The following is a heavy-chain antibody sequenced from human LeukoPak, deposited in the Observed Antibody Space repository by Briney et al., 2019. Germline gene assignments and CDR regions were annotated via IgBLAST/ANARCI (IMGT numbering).Heavy chain of an antibody. V-gene: IGHV4-4*07. J-gene: IGHJ4*02. CDR3: ARVGATATAYFDY. Sequence: SETLSLTCTVSGGSISSYYWSWIRQPAGEGLEWIGRIYPSGNTDYNPSLKSRVTISMDTSKNRISLKVSSVTAADTAVYYCARVGATATAYFDYWGQGTLVTVSS. CDR2: IYPSGNT. D-gene: IGHD5-18*01. CDR1: GGSISSYY.